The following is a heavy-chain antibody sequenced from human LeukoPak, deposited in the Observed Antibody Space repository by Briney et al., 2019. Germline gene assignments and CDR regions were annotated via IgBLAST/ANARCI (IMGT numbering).Heavy chain of an antibody. CDR2: INPSGGST. CDR1: GYTFTGYY. CDR3: ARSDSSGWYAMDY. Sequence: ASVKVSCKASGYTFTGYYMHWVRQAPGQGLEWMGIINPSGGSTSYAQKFQGRVTMTRDMSTSTVYMELSSLRSEDTAVYYCARSDSSGWYAMDYWGQGTLVTVSS. J-gene: IGHJ4*02. V-gene: IGHV1-46*01. D-gene: IGHD6-19*01.